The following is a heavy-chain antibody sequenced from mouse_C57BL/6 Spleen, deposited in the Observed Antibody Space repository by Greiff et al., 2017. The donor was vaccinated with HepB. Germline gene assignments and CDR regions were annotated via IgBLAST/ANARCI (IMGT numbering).Heavy chain of an antibody. Sequence: EVQVVESGGGLVQPGGSLSLSCAASGFTFTDYYMSWVRQPPGKALEWLGFIRNKANGYTTEYSASVKGRFTISRDNSQSILYLQMNALRAEDSATYYCARSNDGYSFDYWGQGTTLTVSS. J-gene: IGHJ2*01. CDR1: GFTFTDYY. CDR2: IRNKANGYTT. D-gene: IGHD2-3*01. V-gene: IGHV7-3*01. CDR3: ARSNDGYSFDY.